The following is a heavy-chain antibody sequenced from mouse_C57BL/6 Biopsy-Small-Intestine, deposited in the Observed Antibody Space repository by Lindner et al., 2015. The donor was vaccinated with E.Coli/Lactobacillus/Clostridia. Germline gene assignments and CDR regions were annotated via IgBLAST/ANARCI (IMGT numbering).Heavy chain of an antibody. CDR3: TREGERDY. V-gene: IGHV1-15*01. Sequence: VQLQESGAELERPGASVTLSCKASGYTFTDYEMHWVKQTPVHGLEWIGAIDPETTGTAYNQNFRDKAILTADKSSSTAYMELRSLTSEDSAVYYCTREGERDYWGQGTTLTVSS. CDR2: IDPETTGT. J-gene: IGHJ2*01. CDR1: GYTFTDYE.